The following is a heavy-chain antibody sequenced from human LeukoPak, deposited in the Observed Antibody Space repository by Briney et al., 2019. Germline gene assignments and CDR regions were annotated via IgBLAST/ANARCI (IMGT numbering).Heavy chain of an antibody. D-gene: IGHD3-10*01. CDR1: GYTFTGYY. V-gene: IGHV1-2*02. Sequence: GASVKVSCKASGYTFTGYYMHWVRQAPGQGLEWMGWINPNSGGTNYAQKFQGRVTMTRDTSISTAYMELSRLRSDDTAVYYCARVKRAYLLCFGECFDYWVQGTLVTVSS. J-gene: IGHJ4*02. CDR3: ARVKRAYLLCFGECFDY. CDR2: INPNSGGT.